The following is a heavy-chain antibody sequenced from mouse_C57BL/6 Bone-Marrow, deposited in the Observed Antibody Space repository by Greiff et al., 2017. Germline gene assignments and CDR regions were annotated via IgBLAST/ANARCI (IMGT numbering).Heavy chain of an antibody. CDR2: ISGGGGNT. V-gene: IGHV5-9*01. CDR3: SRQVTTVLATKYFDV. CDR1: GFTFSSYT. J-gene: IGHJ1*03. D-gene: IGHD1-1*01. Sequence: EVQLVESGGGLVKPGGSLKLSCEASGFTFSSYTMSWVRQTPEKRLQWVAAISGGGGNTYYPDSVKGRFTISRDNDKHILYLQMSSLRSEDTALYYCSRQVTTVLATKYFDVWGTGTTVTVSS.